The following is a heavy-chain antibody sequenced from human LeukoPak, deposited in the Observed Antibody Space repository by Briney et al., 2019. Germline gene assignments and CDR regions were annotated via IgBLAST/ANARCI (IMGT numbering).Heavy chain of an antibody. V-gene: IGHV3-23*01. J-gene: IGHJ4*02. D-gene: IGHD1-26*01. Sequence: GGSLRLSCAASGFTFSSSAMNWVRQAPGKGLEWVSGISGSGGSTYYADSVKGRFTISRDNSKNTLYLQMNSLRAEDTAVYYCARGSVGYSKNWGQGTLVTVSS. CDR1: GFTFSSSA. CDR3: ARGSVGYSKN. CDR2: ISGSGGST.